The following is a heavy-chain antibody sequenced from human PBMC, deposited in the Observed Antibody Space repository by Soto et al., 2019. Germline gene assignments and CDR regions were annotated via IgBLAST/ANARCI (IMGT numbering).Heavy chain of an antibody. V-gene: IGHV3-48*01. D-gene: IGHD5-12*01. CDR2: MSSSSTSI. CDR1: GSTFSTYS. Sequence: EVQLVESGGGLVQPGGSLRLFCADSGSTFSTYSMNWVRQAPGKGLEWVSYMSSSSTSISYADSVKGRFTVSRDNAKNSLYLQMNSLRAEDTAIYYCARGWHGYDFAYWGQGTLVTVSS. CDR3: ARGWHGYDFAY. J-gene: IGHJ4*02.